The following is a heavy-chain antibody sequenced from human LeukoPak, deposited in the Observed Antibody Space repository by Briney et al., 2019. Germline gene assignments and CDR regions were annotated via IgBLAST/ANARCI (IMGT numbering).Heavy chain of an antibody. D-gene: IGHD1-26*01. CDR1: GFTFDAYA. V-gene: IGHV3-43*02. Sequence: PGGSLRLSCEASGFTFDAYAMHWVRQAPGKGLEWVSLINKDGSATYYADSVKGRFTISRDNSKNSLYLQTNSLRSEDTALYYCATWAFYHSLDVWGQGTTVTVSS. CDR3: ATWAFYHSLDV. CDR2: INKDGSAT. J-gene: IGHJ6*02.